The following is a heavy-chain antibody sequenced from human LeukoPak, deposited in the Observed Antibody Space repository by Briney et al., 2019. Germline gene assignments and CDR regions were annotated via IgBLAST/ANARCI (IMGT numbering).Heavy chain of an antibody. Sequence: GGSLRLSCTASGFTFGDYAMSWVRQAPGKGLEWVGFIRSKAYGGTTEYAASVKGRFTISRDDSKSIAYLQMNSLKTEDTAVYYCAKDLPYSKGFDYWGQGTLVTVSS. CDR1: GFTFGDYA. J-gene: IGHJ4*02. V-gene: IGHV3-49*04. D-gene: IGHD4-11*01. CDR3: AKDLPYSKGFDY. CDR2: IRSKAYGGTT.